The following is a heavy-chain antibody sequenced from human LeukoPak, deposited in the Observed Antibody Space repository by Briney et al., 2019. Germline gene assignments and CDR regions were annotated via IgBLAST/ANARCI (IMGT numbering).Heavy chain of an antibody. V-gene: IGHV3-33*08. Sequence: GGSLRLSCAAFGFTFSSYAMHWVRQAPGKGLEWVAVIWYDGSNKYYADSVKGRFTISRDNSKNTLYLQMNSLRVEDTAVYYCAREPGSYFHFDYWGQGTLVTVSS. CDR1: GFTFSSYA. CDR2: IWYDGSNK. CDR3: AREPGSYFHFDY. J-gene: IGHJ4*02. D-gene: IGHD2/OR15-2a*01.